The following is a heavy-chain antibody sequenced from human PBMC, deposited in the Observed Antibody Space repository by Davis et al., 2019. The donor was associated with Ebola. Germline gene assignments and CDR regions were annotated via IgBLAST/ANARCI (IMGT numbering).Heavy chain of an antibody. CDR1: GDSISSGGYS. D-gene: IGHD3-22*01. Sequence: LRLSCAVSGDSISSGGYSWNWIRQPPGRGLEWIGYISHSGDTHFNPSLKNRVTISVDTSKNQFSLKLRSVTAADTAVYYCARSPSAFDSRGYYDSWGQGTLVIVSS. CDR3: ARSPSAFDSRGYYDS. V-gene: IGHV4-30-2*02. CDR2: ISHSGDT. J-gene: IGHJ4*02.